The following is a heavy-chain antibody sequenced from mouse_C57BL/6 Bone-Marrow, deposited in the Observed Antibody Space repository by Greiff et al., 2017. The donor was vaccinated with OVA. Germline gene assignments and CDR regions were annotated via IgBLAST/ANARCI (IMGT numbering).Heavy chain of an antibody. CDR3: ASRNYDYDGVPFDY. CDR2: IHPNSGST. J-gene: IGHJ2*01. CDR1: GYTFTSYW. Sequence: VQLQQPGAELVKPGASVKLSCKASGYTFTSYWMHWVKQRPGQGLEWIGMIHPNSGSTNYNEKFKNKATLTGDKSSSTAYMQLSSLTSEDSAVYYGASRNYDYDGVPFDYWGQGTTLTVSS. V-gene: IGHV1-64*01. D-gene: IGHD2-4*01.